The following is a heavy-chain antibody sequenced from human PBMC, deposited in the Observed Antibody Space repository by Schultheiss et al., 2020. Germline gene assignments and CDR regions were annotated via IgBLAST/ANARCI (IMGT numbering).Heavy chain of an antibody. D-gene: IGHD3-16*01. CDR3: ARATLAENYFDY. Sequence: GGSLRLSCAASGFAFSTYGMHWVRQAPGKGLEWVAVISYDGSNKYYADSVKGRFTISRDNSKDTVFLQMNHLRAEDTTVYYCARATLAENYFDYWGQGTLVTVSS. J-gene: IGHJ4*02. V-gene: IGHV3-30*03. CDR2: ISYDGSNK. CDR1: GFAFSTYG.